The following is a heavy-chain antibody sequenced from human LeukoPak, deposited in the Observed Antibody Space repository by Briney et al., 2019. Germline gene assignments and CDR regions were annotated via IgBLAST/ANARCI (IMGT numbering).Heavy chain of an antibody. CDR3: ARDTRDSTYYTDV. Sequence: ASVKVSCKASGYTFTGYYMHWVRQAPGQGLEWMGWISAYNGNTNYAQKLQGRVTMTTDTSTSTAYMELRSLRSDDTAVYYCARDTRDSTYYTDVWGKGTTVTVSS. CDR1: GYTFTGYY. D-gene: IGHD2-21*01. J-gene: IGHJ6*03. V-gene: IGHV1-18*04. CDR2: ISAYNGNT.